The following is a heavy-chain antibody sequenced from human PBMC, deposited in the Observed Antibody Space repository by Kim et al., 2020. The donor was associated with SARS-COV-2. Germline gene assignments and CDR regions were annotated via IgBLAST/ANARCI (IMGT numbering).Heavy chain of an antibody. V-gene: IGHV4-38-2*02. Sequence: SETLSLTCTVSGYSISSGHYWGWIRQPPGKGLEWIGSIYHSGSTYYNPSLKSRVTISVDTSKNQFSLKLSSVTAADTAVYYCARGVTMIRDMDVWGQGTTVTVSS. CDR3: ARGVTMIRDMDV. D-gene: IGHD3-10*01. CDR1: GYSISSGHY. CDR2: IYHSGST. J-gene: IGHJ6*02.